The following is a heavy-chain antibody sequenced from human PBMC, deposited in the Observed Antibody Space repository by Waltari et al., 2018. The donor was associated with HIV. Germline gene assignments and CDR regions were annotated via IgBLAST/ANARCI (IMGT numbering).Heavy chain of an antibody. Sequence: EMELVESGGGLVQPGRSLRLSCAASVFYFDHYAMYCVRQAPGKCPECVTGISWNSHSNGYADSVQRRFTISRNNAKNSLYLQMNSLAAVDTALYYCAKDAASIHYYGIDVSGQGTTVTFS. CDR2: ISWNSHSN. V-gene: IGHV3-9*01. CDR3: AKDAASIHYYGIDV. J-gene: IGHJ6*02. CDR1: VFYFDHYA. D-gene: IGHD2-2*01.